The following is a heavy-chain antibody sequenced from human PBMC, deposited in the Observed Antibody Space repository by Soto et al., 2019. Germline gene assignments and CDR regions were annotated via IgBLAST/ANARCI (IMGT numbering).Heavy chain of an antibody. D-gene: IGHD3-3*01. CDR2: IIPIFGTA. Sequence: SVKVSCKASGGTFSSYAISWVRQAPGQGLEWMGGIIPIFGTANYAQKFQGRVTITADESTSTAYMELSSLRSEDTAVYYCARGRSGDFWSGINPPYYMDVWGKGTTVTVSS. V-gene: IGHV1-69*13. J-gene: IGHJ6*03. CDR3: ARGRSGDFWSGINPPYYMDV. CDR1: GGTFSSYA.